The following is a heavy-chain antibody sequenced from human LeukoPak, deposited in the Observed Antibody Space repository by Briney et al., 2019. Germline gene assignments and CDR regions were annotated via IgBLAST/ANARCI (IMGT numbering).Heavy chain of an antibody. D-gene: IGHD3-3*01. CDR2: MNPNSGNT. CDR3: ARDPTRGYDFWSGYYEGGDY. Sequence: ASVKVSCXASGYTFTSYDINWVRQATGQGLEWMGWMNPNSGNTGYAQKFQGRVTMTRNTSISTAYMELSSLRSEDTAVYYCARDPTRGYDFWSGYYEGGDYWGQGTLVTVSS. J-gene: IGHJ4*02. V-gene: IGHV1-8*01. CDR1: GYTFTSYD.